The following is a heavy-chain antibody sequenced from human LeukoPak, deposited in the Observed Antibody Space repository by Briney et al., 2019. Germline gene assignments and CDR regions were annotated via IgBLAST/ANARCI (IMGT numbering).Heavy chain of an antibody. CDR2: ISESGGST. Sequence: GGSLRLSCVVSGFTFSTSAMSWVRQAPGKGLEWVSGISESGGSTYYADSVKGRFTSSRDNSKNTLYLQMNNLRAEDTAAYYCAKGSFWGQGTLVTVSS. V-gene: IGHV3-23*01. D-gene: IGHD3-10*01. CDR1: GFTFSTSA. CDR3: AKGSF. J-gene: IGHJ4*02.